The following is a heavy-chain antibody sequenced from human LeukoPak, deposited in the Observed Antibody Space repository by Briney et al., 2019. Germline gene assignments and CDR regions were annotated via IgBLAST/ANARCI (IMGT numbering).Heavy chain of an antibody. CDR1: GGYISGFY. CDR3: ATYYSDSSAYVHYLDS. V-gene: IGHV4-59*03. CDR2: VHYSGST. J-gene: IGHJ4*02. D-gene: IGHD3-22*01. Sequence: PSETLSLTCTVSGGYISGFYWSWLRQPPEKGLEWIGYVHYSGSTNYNPSLKSRVIISVDSSKNQFSLKLSSVTAADTAVYYCATYYSDSSAYVHYLDSWGRGTLVTVSS.